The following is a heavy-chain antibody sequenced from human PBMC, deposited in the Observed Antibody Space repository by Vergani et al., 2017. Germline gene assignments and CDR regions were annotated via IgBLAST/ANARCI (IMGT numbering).Heavy chain of an antibody. D-gene: IGHD1-26*01. CDR1: GFTFSSYS. Sequence: EVQLVESGGGLVQPGGSLRLSCAASGFTFSSYSMNWVRQAPGKGLEWVSSISSSSSYIYYADSVKGRFTISRDNAKNSLYLQMNSLRAEDTAVYYCARDSPRSGGSYDYWGQGTLVTVSS. CDR2: ISSSSSYI. CDR3: ARDSPRSGGSYDY. J-gene: IGHJ4*02. V-gene: IGHV3-21*01.